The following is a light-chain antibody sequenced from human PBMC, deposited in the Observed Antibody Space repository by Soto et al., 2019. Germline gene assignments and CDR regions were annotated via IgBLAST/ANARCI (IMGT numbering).Light chain of an antibody. V-gene: IGKV3-15*01. CDR3: QQYNNWPFT. CDR2: GAS. CDR1: QSISSN. Sequence: EIVMTQSPATLSVSPGERATLSCRASQSISSNLAWYQQKPGQAPRLLIYGASTRATGIPATFSGSGSGTEFPLTISSLQSEDLAVYYYQQYNNWPFTFGPGTKVDIK. J-gene: IGKJ3*01.